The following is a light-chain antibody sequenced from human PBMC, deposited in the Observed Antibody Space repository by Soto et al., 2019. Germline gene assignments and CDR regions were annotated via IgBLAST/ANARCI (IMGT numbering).Light chain of an antibody. CDR1: QSVSNNY. CDR3: QQYGSSGT. V-gene: IGKV3-20*01. Sequence: EIVLTKYPGTRSLSPGERATLSCRASQSVSNNYLAWYQQKPGQAPRLLIYGASNRATGIPDRFSGSGSGTDFTLTISRLEPEDFAVYYCQQYGSSGTFGQGTKVDIK. J-gene: IGKJ1*01. CDR2: GAS.